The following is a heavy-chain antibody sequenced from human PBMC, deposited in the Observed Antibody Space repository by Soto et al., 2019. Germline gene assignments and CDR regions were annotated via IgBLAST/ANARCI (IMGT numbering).Heavy chain of an antibody. CDR2: IDWNAETL. J-gene: IGHJ6*02. CDR3: TKRRSSWVESAMEV. CDR1: GFTLNDYA. V-gene: IGHV3-9*01. Sequence: EVKLVESGGGLVQPGRSLRLSCAASGFTLNDYAMHWVRQVPRKGLEWVSSIDWNAETLDYADSVKGRFTISRDNAKNPLYLQINSLRTADTALYYCTKRRSSWVESAMEVWGQGTTVTVSS.